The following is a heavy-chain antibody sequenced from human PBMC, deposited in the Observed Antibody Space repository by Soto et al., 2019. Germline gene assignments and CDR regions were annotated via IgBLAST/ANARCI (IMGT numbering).Heavy chain of an antibody. CDR1: GGSISSGGYY. J-gene: IGHJ5*02. CDR2: IYYSGST. CDR3: ARGERAAAGWVGWFDP. V-gene: IGHV4-31*03. Sequence: QVQLQESGPGLVKPSQTLSLTCTVSGGSISSGGYYWSWIRQHPGKGLEWIGYIYYSGSTYYNPSLKSRFTISVDTSKNQFSLKLSSVTAADTAVYYCARGERAAAGWVGWFDPWGQGTLVTVSS. D-gene: IGHD6-13*01.